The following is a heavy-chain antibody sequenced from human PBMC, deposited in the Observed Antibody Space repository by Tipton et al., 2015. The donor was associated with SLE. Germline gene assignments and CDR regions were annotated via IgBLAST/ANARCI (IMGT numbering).Heavy chain of an antibody. CDR2: ISGSGGST. D-gene: IGHD3-22*01. J-gene: IGHJ4*02. Sequence: SLRLSCAASGFTFSSYAMSWVRQAPGKGLEWVSAISGSGGSTYYADSVKGRFTISRDNSKNTLYLQMNSLRAEDTAVYYCAKDLRSDYYDSSGFGYWGQGTLVTVSS. V-gene: IGHV3-23*01. CDR3: AKDLRSDYYDSSGFGY. CDR1: GFTFSSYA.